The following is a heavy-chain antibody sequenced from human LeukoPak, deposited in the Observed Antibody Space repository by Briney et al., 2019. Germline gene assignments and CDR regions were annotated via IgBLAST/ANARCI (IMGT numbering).Heavy chain of an antibody. V-gene: IGHV3-30*02. CDR2: ILYDGTNK. J-gene: IGHJ4*02. CDR1: GFTFSSYG. Sequence: PGGSLRLSCAASGFTFSSYGMHWVRQAPGKGLEWVAFILYDGTNKYYADSVKGRFTISRDNSKNTLYLQMNSLRAEDTAVYYCAKDSDYDILTGYENYFDYWGQGTLVTVSS. CDR3: AKDSDYDILTGYENYFDY. D-gene: IGHD3-9*01.